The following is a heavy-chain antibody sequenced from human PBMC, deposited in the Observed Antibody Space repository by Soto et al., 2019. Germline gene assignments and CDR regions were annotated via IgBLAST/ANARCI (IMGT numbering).Heavy chain of an antibody. CDR3: ARLASKVVRPDVGFYYYYGMDV. V-gene: IGHV4-34*01. CDR2: INHSGST. D-gene: IGHD2-15*01. Sequence: SETLSLTCAVYGGSFSGYYWSWIRQPPGKGLEWIGEINHSGSTNYNPSLKSRVTISVDTSKNQFSLKLSSVTAADTAVYYCARLASKVVRPDVGFYYYYGMDVWGQGTTVTVSS. CDR1: GGSFSGYY. J-gene: IGHJ6*02.